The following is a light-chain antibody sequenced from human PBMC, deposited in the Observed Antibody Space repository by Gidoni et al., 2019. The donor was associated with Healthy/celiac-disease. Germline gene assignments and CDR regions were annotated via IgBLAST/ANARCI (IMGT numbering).Light chain of an antibody. CDR3: QQYNSSPGLT. CDR1: QSISSW. V-gene: IGKV1-5*03. CDR2: KAS. Sequence: DIQMTQSPSTLSASVGDRVTITCRASQSISSWLAWYQQKPGKAPKLLIYKASSLESGVPSRFSGSGSGTEFTLTISSLQPDDFATYYCQQYNSSPGLTFXGXTKVEIK. J-gene: IGKJ4*01.